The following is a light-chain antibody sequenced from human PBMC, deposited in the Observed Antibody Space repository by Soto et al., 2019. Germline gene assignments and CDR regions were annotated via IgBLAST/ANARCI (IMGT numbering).Light chain of an antibody. CDR1: QTISRY. CDR2: AAS. V-gene: IGKV1-39*01. Sequence: DIEMTQSPSSLSASVGDRVTITCRASQTISRYLNWYQQKIGEAPKLLIYAASSLQSGVPSRFSGSGSGTDFTLTISSLQPEDFATYNCQQSYSIPFTFGQGTRLEIK. J-gene: IGKJ5*01. CDR3: QQSYSIPFT.